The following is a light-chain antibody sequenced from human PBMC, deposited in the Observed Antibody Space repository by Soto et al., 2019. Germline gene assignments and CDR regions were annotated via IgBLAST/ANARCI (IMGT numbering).Light chain of an antibody. CDR2: EVS. J-gene: IGLJ3*02. Sequence: QSALTQPASVSGSPGQSITISCTGTGSDVGGYNYVSWYQQHPGKAPKPMIYEVSNRPSGVSNRFSGSKSGNTASLTISGLQAEDEADYYCSSYTSSSSLKWVFGGGTKVTVL. CDR1: GSDVGGYNY. V-gene: IGLV2-14*01. CDR3: SSYTSSSSLKWV.